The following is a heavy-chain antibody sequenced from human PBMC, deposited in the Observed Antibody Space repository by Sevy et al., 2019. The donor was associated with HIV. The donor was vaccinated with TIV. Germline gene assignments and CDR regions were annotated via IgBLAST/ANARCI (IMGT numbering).Heavy chain of an antibody. J-gene: IGHJ4*02. Sequence: GGSLRLSCTSSGFTFSDYAMSWFRQAPGKGLEWVAFIRRNSHEPYGGTTEYAASVKGRFTISRDDSKSIAYLQMYSLKTEDTAVYYCTRALATADTPEYYYDYWGQGILVTVSS. CDR2: IRRNSHEPYGGTT. V-gene: IGHV3-49*03. CDR1: GFTFSDYA. D-gene: IGHD5-12*01. CDR3: TRALATADTPEYYYDY.